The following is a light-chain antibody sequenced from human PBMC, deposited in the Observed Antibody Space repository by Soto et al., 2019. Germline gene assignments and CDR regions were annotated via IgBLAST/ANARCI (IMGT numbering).Light chain of an antibody. CDR1: SSDVGGYDY. Sequence: QSALTQPASVSGSPGQSITISCTGSSSDVGGYDYVSWYEQHPGKAPKLMIYDVSNRPSGVSNRFSGSKSGNTASLPISGLQGEDGADYYCSSYTSSSTYVVFGGGTKLTVL. J-gene: IGLJ2*01. CDR3: SSYTSSSTYVV. CDR2: DVS. V-gene: IGLV2-14*03.